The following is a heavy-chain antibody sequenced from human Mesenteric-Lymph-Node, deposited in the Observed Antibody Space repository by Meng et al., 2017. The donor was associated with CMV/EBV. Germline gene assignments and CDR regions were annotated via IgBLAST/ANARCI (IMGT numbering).Heavy chain of an antibody. D-gene: IGHD3-22*01. V-gene: IGHV3-7*01. Sequence: GGSLRLSCAASGFTFSSHWMSWVRQAPGKGLEWVSIMKEDGSEKYYVDSVKGRFTISRDNARTSLYLQMSSLRAEDTAVYYCARPNSGYYDYWGQGTLVTVSS. CDR1: GFTFSSHW. CDR2: MKEDGSEK. J-gene: IGHJ4*02. CDR3: ARPNSGYYDY.